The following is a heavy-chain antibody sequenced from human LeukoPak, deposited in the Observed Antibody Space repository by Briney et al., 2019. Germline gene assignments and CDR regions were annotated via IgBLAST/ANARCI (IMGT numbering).Heavy chain of an antibody. Sequence: NPSETLSLTCTVSGGSISSSSYYWGWIRQPPGKGLEWIGSIYYSGSTYYNPSLKSRVTISVDTSKNQFSLKLSSVTAADTAVYYRARDRIAAAGTLGTRDYWGQGTLVTVSS. CDR3: ARDRIAAAGTLGTRDY. V-gene: IGHV4-39*07. CDR2: IYYSGST. CDR1: GGSISSSSYY. J-gene: IGHJ4*02. D-gene: IGHD6-13*01.